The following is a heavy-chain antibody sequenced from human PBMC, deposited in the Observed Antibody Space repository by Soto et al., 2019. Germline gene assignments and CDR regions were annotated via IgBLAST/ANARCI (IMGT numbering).Heavy chain of an antibody. D-gene: IGHD3-3*01. Sequence: LSLTCAVSGGSISSGGYSWSWIRQPPGKGLEWIGYIYHSGSTYYNPSLKSRVTISVDRSKNQFSLKLSSVTAADTAVYYCARGASDFGVVTIDYWGQGTLVTVSS. V-gene: IGHV4-30-2*01. CDR3: ARGASDFGVVTIDY. CDR1: GGSISSGGYS. J-gene: IGHJ4*02. CDR2: IYHSGST.